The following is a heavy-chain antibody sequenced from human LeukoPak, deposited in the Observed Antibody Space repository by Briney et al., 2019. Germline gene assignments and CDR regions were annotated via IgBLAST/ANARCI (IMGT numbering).Heavy chain of an antibody. Sequence: GGSLRLACVASGLTFSRHQMDWVRQAPGKGLEWLSYISNSGETIDYADSVKGRFTISRDNAKNSLYLQMNSLRAEDTAVYYCARELAVGVDYWGQGTLVTVSS. CDR3: ARELAVGVDY. V-gene: IGHV3-48*03. CDR1: GLTFSRHQ. D-gene: IGHD3-16*01. J-gene: IGHJ4*02. CDR2: ISNSGETI.